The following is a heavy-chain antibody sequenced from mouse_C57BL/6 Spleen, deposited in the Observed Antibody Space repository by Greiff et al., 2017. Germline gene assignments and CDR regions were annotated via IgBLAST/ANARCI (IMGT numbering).Heavy chain of an antibody. CDR3: ARHGSTMVTRWYYGV. CDR1: GFSLTSYG. V-gene: IGHV2-6-1*01. D-gene: IGHD2-2*01. Sequence: QVQLKQSGPGLVAPSQSLSITCTVSGFSLTSYGVHWVRQPPGKGLKWLVVIWSDGSTTYNSAPKSRLSISKDNSKSQVYLKMNRLQADDTAMYYCARHGSTMVTRWYYGVWGTGTTVTVSS. CDR2: IWSDGST. J-gene: IGHJ1*03.